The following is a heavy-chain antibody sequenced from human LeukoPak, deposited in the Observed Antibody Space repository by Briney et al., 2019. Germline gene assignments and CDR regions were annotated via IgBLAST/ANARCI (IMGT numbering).Heavy chain of an antibody. CDR3: ARDTAAAGDFDY. V-gene: IGHV3-33*01. CDR2: IWYDGRDK. Sequence: GGSLRLSCAASGFTFSGCGMHWVRQAPGKGLEWVAFIWYDGRDKYYADSVKGQFTISRDNSKNTLYLQMNSLRAEDTAVYYCARDTAAAGDFDYWGQGTLVTVSS. J-gene: IGHJ4*02. CDR1: GFTFSGCG. D-gene: IGHD6-13*01.